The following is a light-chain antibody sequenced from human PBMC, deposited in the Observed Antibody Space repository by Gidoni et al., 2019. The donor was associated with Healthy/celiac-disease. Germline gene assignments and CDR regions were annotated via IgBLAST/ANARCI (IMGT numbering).Light chain of an antibody. Sequence: DIQMTQSPSSLSASVGDRVTITCQESQDISNYLNWYQQKPGKAPKLLIYDASNLETGVPSRVSGSGSGTDFTVTISSLQPEDIATYYCQQYDNLPLTFGGGTKVEIK. CDR1: QDISNY. CDR2: DAS. CDR3: QQYDNLPLT. J-gene: IGKJ4*02. V-gene: IGKV1-33*01.